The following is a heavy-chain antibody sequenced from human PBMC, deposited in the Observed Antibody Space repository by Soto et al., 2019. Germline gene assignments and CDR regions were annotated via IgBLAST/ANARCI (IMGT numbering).Heavy chain of an antibody. CDR2: FSGRGSST. D-gene: IGHD1-26*01. V-gene: IGHV3-23*01. J-gene: IGHJ4*02. Sequence: EVQLLESGGALVQPGGSLRLSCAASGFTFSNYAMTWVRQAPGKGLDWVSSFSGRGSSTYYAASVKGRFTISRDNSKNTLYLQMNSLTAEDTAVYYCAKGAEWELPLDFWGLGTLVTVSS. CDR3: AKGAEWELPLDF. CDR1: GFTFSNYA.